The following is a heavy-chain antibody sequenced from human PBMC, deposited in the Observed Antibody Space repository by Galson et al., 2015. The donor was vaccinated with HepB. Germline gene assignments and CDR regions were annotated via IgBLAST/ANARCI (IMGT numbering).Heavy chain of an antibody. CDR2: IRSRANSYAT. J-gene: IGHJ4*02. D-gene: IGHD2-15*01. V-gene: IGHV3-73*01. CDR1: GLIFSDFA. CDR3: TRRGDCSGDSCYSDY. Sequence: SLRLSCADSGLIFSDFAIHWVRQASGKGLEWLGRIRSRANSYATAYSPSLKGRFSISRDDSKKTAYLHMNSLKIEDTALYYCTRRGDCSGDSCYSDYWGQGTLGTVSS.